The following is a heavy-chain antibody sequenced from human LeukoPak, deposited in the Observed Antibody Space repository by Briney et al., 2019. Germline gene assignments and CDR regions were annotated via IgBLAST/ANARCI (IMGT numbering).Heavy chain of an antibody. CDR3: ARGYSGYDSSYFDF. D-gene: IGHD5-12*01. Sequence: ASVKVSCKASGYTFTGCYMHWLRQAPGQGLEWMGWINPNSGDTNSARGFQGRVTMTSDTSISTAYMELSGLTSDDTAVYYCARGYSGYDSSYFDFWGQGTLVTVSS. V-gene: IGHV1-2*02. CDR2: INPNSGDT. J-gene: IGHJ4*02. CDR1: GYTFTGCY.